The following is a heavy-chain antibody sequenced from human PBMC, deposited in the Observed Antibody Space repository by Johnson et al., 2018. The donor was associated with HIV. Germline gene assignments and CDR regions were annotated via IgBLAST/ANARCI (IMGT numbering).Heavy chain of an antibody. Sequence: QVQLVESGGGVVQPGRSLRLSCEASGFTFSSYAMHWVRQAPGKGLEWVAVISYDGSNKYYADSVKGRFTISRDNSKNTLYLQMNSLRVEDTAVYYCASEIVYDILTGAFDIWGQGTMVTVSS. V-gene: IGHV3-30*04. CDR1: GFTFSSYA. CDR2: ISYDGSNK. CDR3: ASEIVYDILTGAFDI. J-gene: IGHJ3*02. D-gene: IGHD3-9*01.